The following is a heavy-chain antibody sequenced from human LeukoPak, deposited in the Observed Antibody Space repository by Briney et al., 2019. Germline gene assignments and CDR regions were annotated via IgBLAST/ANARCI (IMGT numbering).Heavy chain of an antibody. CDR2: IYTSGST. Sequence: PSETLSLTCTVSGGSISSYYWSWIRQPPGKGLGWIGYIYTSGSTNYNPSLKSRVTISVDTSKNQFSLKLSSVTAADTAVNYCARNIVVVPAAIGYMDVWGKGTTVTVSS. J-gene: IGHJ6*03. D-gene: IGHD2-2*02. CDR3: ARNIVVVPAAIGYMDV. V-gene: IGHV4-4*09. CDR1: GGSISSYY.